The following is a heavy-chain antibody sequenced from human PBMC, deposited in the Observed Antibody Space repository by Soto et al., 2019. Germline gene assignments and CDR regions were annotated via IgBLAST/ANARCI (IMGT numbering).Heavy chain of an antibody. CDR1: GYTFTRYG. J-gene: IGHJ6*02. V-gene: IGHV1-18*01. Sequence: QVQLVQSGAEVKNPGASVKVSCKASGYTFTRYGIGWARQAPGQGLEWMGWINTYNGNTNYAQNVQGRVTLTTDTPTSNAYMERRSRRSNDTAIYYCAMVDVYVTPSPQDVWGQGTTVIVSS. CDR3: AMVDVYVTPSPQDV. D-gene: IGHD3-16*01. CDR2: INTYNGNT.